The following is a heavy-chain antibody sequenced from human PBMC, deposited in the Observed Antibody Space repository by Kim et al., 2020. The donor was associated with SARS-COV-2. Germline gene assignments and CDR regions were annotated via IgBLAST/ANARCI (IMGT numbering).Heavy chain of an antibody. CDR1: GFTFSSYG. CDR3: AKDRWGAVANTGGFDY. J-gene: IGHJ4*02. CDR2: ISYDGSNK. V-gene: IGHV3-30*18. D-gene: IGHD6-19*01. Sequence: GGSLRLSCAASGFTFSSYGMHWVRQAPGKGLEWVAVISYDGSNKYYADSVKGRFTISRDNSKNTLYLQMNSLRAEDTAVYYCAKDRWGAVANTGGFDYWGQGTLVTVSS.